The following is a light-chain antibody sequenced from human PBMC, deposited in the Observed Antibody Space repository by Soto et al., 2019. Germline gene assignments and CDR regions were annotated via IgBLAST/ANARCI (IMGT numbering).Light chain of an antibody. CDR1: QSISSW. V-gene: IGKV1-5*03. CDR3: QQYNSYSG. J-gene: IGKJ1*01. CDR2: KAS. Sequence: DIQMTQSPSTLSASVGDRATITCRASQSISSWLAWYQQKPGKAPKLLIYKASSLESGVPSRFSGSGSGTEFTLTISSLQPDDFATYYCQQYNSYSGFGQGTKVEIK.